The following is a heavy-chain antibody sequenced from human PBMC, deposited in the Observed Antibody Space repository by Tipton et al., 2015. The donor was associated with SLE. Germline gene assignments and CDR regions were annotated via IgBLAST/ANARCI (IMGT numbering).Heavy chain of an antibody. CDR2: ISSSSSTI. J-gene: IGHJ4*02. CDR1: GFTFSSYS. Sequence: SLRLSCAASGFTFSSYSMNWVRQAPGKGLEWVSYISSSSSTIYYADSVKGRFTISRDYAKNSLFLQMNSLRAEDTAVYYCAREPYYYDSSGYYHDGYFEYWGQGSLVTVSS. V-gene: IGHV3-48*01. CDR3: AREPYYYDSSGYYHDGYFEY. D-gene: IGHD3-22*01.